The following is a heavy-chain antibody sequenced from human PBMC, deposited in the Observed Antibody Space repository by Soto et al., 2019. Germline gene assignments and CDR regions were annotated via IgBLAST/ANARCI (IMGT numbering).Heavy chain of an antibody. J-gene: IGHJ4*03. CDR3: AGGGHNGGKSYFDF. Sequence: PGESLKISCSPSVNNFRTFWIAWPRQMPRKGLEWMGHIYPDDSETKYSPSFEGQVTMSSDSYRSIAYLQWSSLQASDTAIYYRAGGGHNGGKSYFDFWGQGTLVTTSS. CDR2: IYPDDSET. V-gene: IGHV5-51*01. D-gene: IGHD1-1*01. CDR1: VNNFRTFW.